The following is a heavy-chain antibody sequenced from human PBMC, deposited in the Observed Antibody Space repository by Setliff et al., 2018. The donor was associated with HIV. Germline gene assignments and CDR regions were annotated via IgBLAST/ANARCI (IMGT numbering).Heavy chain of an antibody. CDR2: INHSGST. CDR1: IGSFSDYY. CDR3: ARKVGGDFDY. D-gene: IGHD2-2*01. V-gene: IGHV4-34*01. J-gene: IGHJ4*02. Sequence: SETLSLTCAVYIGSFSDYYWSWIRQPPGKGLECIGEINHSGSTNYNPSLKSRVTISVDTSKHQFSLKLNSMTAADTAVYFCARKVGGDFDYWGQGTLVTVSS.